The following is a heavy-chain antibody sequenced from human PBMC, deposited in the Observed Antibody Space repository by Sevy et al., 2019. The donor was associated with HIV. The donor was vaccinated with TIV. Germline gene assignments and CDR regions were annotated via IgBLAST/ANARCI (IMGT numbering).Heavy chain of an antibody. CDR1: GFTFSSFA. V-gene: IGHV3-23*01. J-gene: IGHJ4*02. Sequence: GGSLRLSCAASGFTFSSFAMGWVRQAPWKGLDWISVISGTSDHTYYADSVKGRFTISRDNSKNTLFLQMNSLRAEDTAIFYCAKKMGGGSGMAFLVDYWGQGTLVTVSS. CDR2: ISGTSDHT. CDR3: AKKMGGGSGMAFLVDY. D-gene: IGHD5-18*01.